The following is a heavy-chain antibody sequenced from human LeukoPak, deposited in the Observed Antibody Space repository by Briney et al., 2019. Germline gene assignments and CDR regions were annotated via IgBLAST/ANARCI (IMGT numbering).Heavy chain of an antibody. CDR3: AKGGEYYYDSSGYKTVEYAFDI. CDR1: GFTFTNYW. D-gene: IGHD3-22*01. Sequence: PGGSLRLSCAASGFTFTNYWMNWVRQAPGKGLEWVANIKQDGSEKNYVDSLKGRFTISRDNAKNSLYLQMNSLRAEDMALYYCAKGGEYYYDSSGYKTVEYAFDIWGQGTMVTVSS. CDR2: IKQDGSEK. V-gene: IGHV3-7*03. J-gene: IGHJ3*02.